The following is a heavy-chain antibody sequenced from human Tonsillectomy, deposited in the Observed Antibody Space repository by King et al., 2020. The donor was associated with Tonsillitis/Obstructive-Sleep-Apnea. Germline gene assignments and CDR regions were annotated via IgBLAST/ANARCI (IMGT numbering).Heavy chain of an antibody. Sequence: VQLVESGAEVKKPGESLKISCKGSGYSFTSYWIGWVRQMPGKGLEWLGIIYPGYSDTRYSPSFKGQVTISADKSISTAYLQGSSLKASDTAMYYCARTSRYSSSWYNFDYWGQGTLVTVSS. CDR1: GYSFTSYW. J-gene: IGHJ4*02. V-gene: IGHV5-51*01. CDR2: IYPGYSDT. D-gene: IGHD6-13*01. CDR3: ARTSRYSSSWYNFDY.